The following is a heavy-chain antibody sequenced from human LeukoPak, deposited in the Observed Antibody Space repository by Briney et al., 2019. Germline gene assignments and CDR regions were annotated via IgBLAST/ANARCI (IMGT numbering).Heavy chain of an antibody. J-gene: IGHJ5*02. D-gene: IGHD1-14*01. CDR1: VYTFTSYG. CDR2: ISAYNGNT. Sequence: ASVTVSCKASVYTFTSYGISWLRQATGQGREWMGWISAYNGNTNYAQKLQGRVTMTTDTSTSTAYMELRSLRSDDTAVYYCARAAGTRPGWFDPWGQGTLVTVSS. CDR3: ARAAGTRPGWFDP. V-gene: IGHV1-18*04.